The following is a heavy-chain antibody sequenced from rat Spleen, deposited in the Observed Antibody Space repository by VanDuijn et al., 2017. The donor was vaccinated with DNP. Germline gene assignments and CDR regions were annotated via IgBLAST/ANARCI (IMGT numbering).Heavy chain of an antibody. V-gene: IGHV5-7*01. J-gene: IGHJ2*01. Sequence: EVQLVESGGDLVQPGRSLKLSCVASGFTFSDYNLAWVRQAPKKGLEWVATISYDGSSIYYRDSVKGRFTISRDNAKSTLYLQMDSLRSEDTATYYCARPDYWGQGVMVTVSS. CDR2: ISYDGSSI. CDR1: GFTFSDYN. CDR3: ARPDY.